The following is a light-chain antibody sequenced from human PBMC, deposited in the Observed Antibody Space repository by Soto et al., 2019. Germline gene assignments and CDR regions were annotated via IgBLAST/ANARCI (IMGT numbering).Light chain of an antibody. Sequence: DIQMTQSPSSLSASEGDRVTITCQASQDISNYLNWYQQKPGRAPKLLIFDASNVETGVPSRFSGSGSGTDFTFTISSLQPEDIATHYCQQYEDLPLTFGGGTKVEIK. CDR3: QQYEDLPLT. CDR2: DAS. V-gene: IGKV1-33*01. J-gene: IGKJ4*01. CDR1: QDISNY.